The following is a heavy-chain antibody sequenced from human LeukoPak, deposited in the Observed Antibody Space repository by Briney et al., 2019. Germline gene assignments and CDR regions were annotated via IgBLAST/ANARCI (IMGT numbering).Heavy chain of an antibody. D-gene: IGHD6-19*01. V-gene: IGHV4-61*02. CDR3: ARFKRAGGWSYFDY. J-gene: IGHJ4*02. Sequence: SETLSLTCAVSGGSLSSGSYYWSWIRQPAGKGLEWIGRIYTSGSTNYNPSLKSRVTISVDTPKNQFSLKLSSVTAADTAVYYCARFKRAGGWSYFDYWGQGTLVTVSS. CDR1: GGSLSSGSYY. CDR2: IYTSGST.